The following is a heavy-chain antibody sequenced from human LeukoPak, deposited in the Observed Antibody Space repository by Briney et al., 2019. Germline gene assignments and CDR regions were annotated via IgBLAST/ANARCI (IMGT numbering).Heavy chain of an antibody. CDR2: IYTSGST. V-gene: IGHV4-61*02. CDR3: ARGRGYGGYGGWYYFDY. Sequence: SQTLSLTCTVSGGSISSGGYSWSWIRQPAGKGLEWIGRIYTSGSTNYNPSLKSRVTMSVDTSKNQFSLKLSSVTAADTAVYYCARGRGYGGYGGWYYFDYWGQGTLVTVSS. CDR1: GGSISSGGYS. D-gene: IGHD6-19*01. J-gene: IGHJ4*02.